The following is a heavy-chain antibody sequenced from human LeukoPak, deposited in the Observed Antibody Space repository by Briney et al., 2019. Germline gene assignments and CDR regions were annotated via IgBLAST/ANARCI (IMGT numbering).Heavy chain of an antibody. D-gene: IGHD1-1*01. CDR2: VYTGGTT. Sequence: SETLSLTCTVSGGAISNYYLSSIRQPAGKGLEWIGRVYTGGTTNSNHPPKSRVTMSVDTSKSQVSLKLTSVTAADTAVYYCARALNEYYYYGMDAWGQGTMVTVSS. J-gene: IGHJ6*02. CDR3: ARALNEYYYYGMDA. V-gene: IGHV4-4*07. CDR1: GGAISNYY.